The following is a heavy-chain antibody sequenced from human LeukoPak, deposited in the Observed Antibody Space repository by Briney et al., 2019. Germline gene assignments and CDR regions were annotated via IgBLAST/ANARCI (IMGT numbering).Heavy chain of an antibody. V-gene: IGHV1-46*01. CDR2: INPSGGST. CDR1: GYTFTSYY. CDR3: ARTYYDILTGYDYYYYGMDV. Sequence: ASVKASCKVSGYTFTSYYMHWVRQAPGQGLEWMGIINPSGGSTSYAQKFQGRVTMTRDTSTSTVYMELSSLRSEDTAVYYCARTYYDILTGYDYYYYGMDVWGQGTTVTVSS. J-gene: IGHJ6*02. D-gene: IGHD3-9*01.